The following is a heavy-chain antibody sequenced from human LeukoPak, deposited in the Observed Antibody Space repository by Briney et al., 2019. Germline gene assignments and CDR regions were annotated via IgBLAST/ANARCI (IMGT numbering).Heavy chain of an antibody. D-gene: IGHD4-11*01. V-gene: IGHV4-59*01. CDR2: IHYSGNN. J-gene: IGHJ6*01. Sequence: PSETLSLTFTFSVGSISSYYWSWIRQPPAKGLEGIGYIHYSGNNNYNPSLKSRVNISIDTSKNQFSLKLSSVTAADTAVYYCARATVKGMDVWGQGTTVSVS. CDR1: VGSISSYY. CDR3: ARATVKGMDV.